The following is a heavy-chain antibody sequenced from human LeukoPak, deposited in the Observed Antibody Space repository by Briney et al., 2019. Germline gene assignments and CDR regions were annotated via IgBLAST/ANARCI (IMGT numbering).Heavy chain of an antibody. CDR1: GFTVSSNF. V-gene: IGHV3-53*01. CDR2: INSGGNT. D-gene: IGHD1-26*01. CDR3: ARAGATTYQGAFDI. J-gene: IGHJ3*02. Sequence: GGSLRLSCAASGFTVSSNFMSWVRQAPGKALEWVSLINSGGNTYYADSVKGRFTISRDNSKNTLYLQMNTVRAEDTAVYYCARAGATTYQGAFDIWGQGTMVTVSS.